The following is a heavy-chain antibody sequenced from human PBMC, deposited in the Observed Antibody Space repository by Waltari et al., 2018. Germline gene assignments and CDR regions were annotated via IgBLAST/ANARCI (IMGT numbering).Heavy chain of an antibody. V-gene: IGHV1-2*02. CDR3: GIGVDFWLGGYNGMDV. D-gene: IGHD3-3*01. Sequence: QVQLVQSGAEMKKPGASVKVSCKASGFPFTDYYMHWVRQAPGQGLEWLGCTNPNNGRTNNVQNLQGRVTMSSDTSISTAYMELSRLRSGDTAVYFCGIGVDFWLGGYNGMDVWGQGTTVTVSS. CDR1: GFPFTDYY. CDR2: TNPNNGRT. J-gene: IGHJ6*02.